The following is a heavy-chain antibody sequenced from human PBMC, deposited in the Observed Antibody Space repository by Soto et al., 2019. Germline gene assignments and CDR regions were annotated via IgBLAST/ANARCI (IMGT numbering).Heavy chain of an antibody. V-gene: IGHV4-59*01. D-gene: IGHD2-2*01. Sequence: SETLSLTCTVSGGSISSYYWSWIRQPPGKGLEWIGYIYYSGSTNYNPSLESRVTISVDTSTNQFSLKLSSVTAADTAVYYCARSSWDIVVGPASYGMDVWGQGTTVTVSS. J-gene: IGHJ6*02. CDR2: IYYSGST. CDR3: ARSSWDIVVGPASYGMDV. CDR1: GGSISSYY.